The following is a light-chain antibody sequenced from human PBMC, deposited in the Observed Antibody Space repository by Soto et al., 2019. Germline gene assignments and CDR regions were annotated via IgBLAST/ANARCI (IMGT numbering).Light chain of an antibody. J-gene: IGLJ2*01. CDR2: DTF. Sequence: QTVETQEPSLTVSPGGTVTLTCGSSTGAVTSGHYPYWFQQKPGQAPKTLIYDTFNTHSWTPARFSGSLLGGKAALTLSGAQPEDEAVYFCLLSYNTVVIFGGGTKLTVL. V-gene: IGLV7-46*01. CDR3: LLSYNTVVI. CDR1: TGAVTSGHY.